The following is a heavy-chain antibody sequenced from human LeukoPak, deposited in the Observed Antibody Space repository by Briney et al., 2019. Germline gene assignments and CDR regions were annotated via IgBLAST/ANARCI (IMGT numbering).Heavy chain of an antibody. J-gene: IGHJ4*02. CDR2: IYHSGST. D-gene: IGHD3-22*01. Sequence: SETLSLTCTVSGYSISSGYYWGWIRQPPGKGLEWIGSIYHSGSTYYNPSLKSRVTISVDTSKNQFSLKLSSVTAADTAVYYCARVPESMIVVVMPSVFDYWGQGTLVTVSS. V-gene: IGHV4-38-2*02. CDR1: GYSISSGYY. CDR3: ARVPESMIVVVMPSVFDY.